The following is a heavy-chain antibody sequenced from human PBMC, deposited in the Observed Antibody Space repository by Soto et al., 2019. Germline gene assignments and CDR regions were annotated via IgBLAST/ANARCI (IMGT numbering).Heavy chain of an antibody. Sequence: HVQFVDSGGGVFQPGRSLRLSSASSGFTFSTYGMHWVRQAPGKGLEWVAAMSYDGTKQYYVDSVKGRFTISRDNSRNTLFLQVNSLRDEDTAVYYCAKEYGSTWIDHWGQGTLVTVSS. CDR1: GFTFSTYG. CDR2: MSYDGTKQ. J-gene: IGHJ4*02. D-gene: IGHD6-13*01. V-gene: IGHV3-30*18. CDR3: AKEYGSTWIDH.